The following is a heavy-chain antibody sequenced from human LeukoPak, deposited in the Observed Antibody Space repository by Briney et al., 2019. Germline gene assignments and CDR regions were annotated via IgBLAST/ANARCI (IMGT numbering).Heavy chain of an antibody. D-gene: IGHD5-18*01. CDR3: ARKGGYGLDFDY. Sequence: GGSLRLSCAASGFTFSSYAMSWVRHAPGKGLEWVSYISSSGSTIYYAEFVKGRFTISRDNAKNSLYLQMNSLRAEDTAVYYCARKGGYGLDFDYWGQGTLVTVSS. CDR2: ISSSGSTI. V-gene: IGHV3-48*03. CDR1: GFTFSSYA. J-gene: IGHJ4*02.